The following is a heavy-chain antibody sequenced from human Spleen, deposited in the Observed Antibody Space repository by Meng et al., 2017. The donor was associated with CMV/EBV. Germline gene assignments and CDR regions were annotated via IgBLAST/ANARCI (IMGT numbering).Heavy chain of an antibody. CDR1: FSSYA. D-gene: IGHD3-22*01. J-gene: IGHJ4*02. V-gene: IGHV1-69*10. CDR3: ARTYYYDSSGYYSPSLFDY. CDR2: IIPILGIA. Sequence: FSSYAISLVRQAPGQGLESMGGIIPILGIANYAQKFQGRVTITADKSTSTAYMELSSLRSEDTAVYYCARTYYYDSSGYYSPSLFDYWGQGTLVTVSS.